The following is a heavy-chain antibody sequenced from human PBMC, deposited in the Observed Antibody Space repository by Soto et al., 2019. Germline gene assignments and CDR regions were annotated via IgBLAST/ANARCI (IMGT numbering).Heavy chain of an antibody. CDR2: ISPYNDYT. CDR3: ARGGYYDNFWKKLNYYGLDV. D-gene: IGHD3-16*01. J-gene: IGHJ6*02. CDR1: GYTFIRYG. V-gene: IGHV1-18*01. Sequence: QVQLVQSAAEVKKPGASVKVTCKASGYTFIRYGITWVRQAPGQGLEWVGWISPYNDYTEYAQKFHGRVTMTTDTSSRTGTRALRGLRSDDTAVYYCARGGYYDNFWKKLNYYGLDVWGQGTTVTVSS.